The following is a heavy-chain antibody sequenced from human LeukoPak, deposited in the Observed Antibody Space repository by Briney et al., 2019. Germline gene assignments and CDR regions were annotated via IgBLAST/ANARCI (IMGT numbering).Heavy chain of an antibody. J-gene: IGHJ1*01. CDR1: GFTFSNYW. CDR3: ATCSSGYYCDHFQA. V-gene: IGHV3-7*01. Sequence: GGSLRLSCTASGFTFSNYWMTWIRQAPGKGLEWVANIKQDGIEKYYVDSVEGRFTVSRDNSKNSLFLQIESLRAADTAVYYCATCSSGYYCDHFQAWGQGSLVTVSS. CDR2: IKQDGIEK. D-gene: IGHD3-22*01.